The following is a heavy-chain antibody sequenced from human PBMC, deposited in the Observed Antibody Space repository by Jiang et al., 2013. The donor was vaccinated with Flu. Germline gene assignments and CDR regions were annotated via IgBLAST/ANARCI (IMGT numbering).Heavy chain of an antibody. Sequence: ISSYYWSWIRQPPGKGLEWIGYIYYSGSTNYNPSLKSRVTISVDTSKNQFSLKLSSVTAADTAVYYCARSHCSGGSCYGLGYYYYGMDVWGQGTTVTVSS. V-gene: IGHV4-59*01. CDR3: ARSHCSGGSCYGLGYYYYGMDV. CDR2: IYYSGST. J-gene: IGHJ6*02. D-gene: IGHD2-15*01. CDR1: ISSYY.